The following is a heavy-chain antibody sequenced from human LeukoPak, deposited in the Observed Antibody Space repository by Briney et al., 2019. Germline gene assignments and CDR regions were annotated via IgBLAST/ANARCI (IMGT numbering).Heavy chain of an antibody. D-gene: IGHD5-18*01. J-gene: IGHJ4*02. CDR1: GFTFTSYA. CDR2: IIPIFGTA. CDR3: ARHRPRHGDTADY. V-gene: IGHV1-18*01. Sequence: GASVKVSCKASGFTFTSYAISWVRQAPGQGLEWRGRIIPIFGTANYAQKLQGRVTMTTDTSTSTAYMELRSLRSDDTAVYYCARHRPRHGDTADYWGQGTLVTVSS.